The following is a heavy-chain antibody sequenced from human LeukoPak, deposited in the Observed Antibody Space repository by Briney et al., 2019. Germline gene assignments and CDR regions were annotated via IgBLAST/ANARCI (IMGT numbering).Heavy chain of an antibody. J-gene: IGHJ5*02. CDR1: GFDLSTYE. CDR2: ITIRGHTK. Sequence: GRSLRPSCAASGFDLSTYEMNWVRQAPGKGLEWIADITIRGHTKNYADPVKGGFTISRDNARTSLYLQMNSLRVEDTGVYYCARGDPHADLWGQGTLVTVSS. V-gene: IGHV3-48*03. CDR3: ARGDPHADL.